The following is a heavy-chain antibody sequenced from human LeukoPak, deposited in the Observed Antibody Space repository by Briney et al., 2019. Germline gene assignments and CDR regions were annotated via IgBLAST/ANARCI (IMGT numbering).Heavy chain of an antibody. V-gene: IGHV1-2*02. Sequence: ASVKVSCKASGYTFTGYYMHWVRQAPGQGLEWMGWINPNSGGTNYAQKFQGRVTMTRDTSISTAYMELSRLRSDDTAVYYCARGGYSGSYRANWFDPWGQGTLVTVSS. CDR2: INPNSGGT. J-gene: IGHJ5*02. D-gene: IGHD1-26*01. CDR1: GYTFTGYY. CDR3: ARGGYSGSYRANWFDP.